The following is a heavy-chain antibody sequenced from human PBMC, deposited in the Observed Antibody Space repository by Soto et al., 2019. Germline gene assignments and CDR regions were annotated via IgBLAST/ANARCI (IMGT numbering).Heavy chain of an antibody. Sequence: QVQLVQSGAEVKKPGASVKVSCKASGYTFTIYYIHWVRQAPGQGLEWMGIINPSVGRASYAQKCQDRVTMTRDTSTSTVYMELRSLTSEDTALYYCAKVVVQATQPRYYFYGMDVWGQGTTVTVSS. D-gene: IGHD2-15*01. CDR3: AKVVVQATQPRYYFYGMDV. J-gene: IGHJ6*02. CDR2: INPSVGRA. CDR1: GYTFTIYY. V-gene: IGHV1-46*01.